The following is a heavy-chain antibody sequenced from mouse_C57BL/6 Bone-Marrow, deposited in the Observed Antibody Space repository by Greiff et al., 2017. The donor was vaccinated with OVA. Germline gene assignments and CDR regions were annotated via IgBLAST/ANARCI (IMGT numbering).Heavy chain of an antibody. CDR2: IYPSDSET. D-gene: IGHD2-3*01. CDR3: ARGRDDGYYVYWYFDV. V-gene: IGHV1-61*01. J-gene: IGHJ1*03. Sequence: VQLQQPGAELVRPGSSVKLSCKASGYTFTSYWMDWVKQRPGQGLEWIGNIYPSDSETHYNQKFKDKATLTVDKSSSTAYMQLSSLTSEDSAVYYCARGRDDGYYVYWYFDVWGTGTTVTVSS. CDR1: GYTFTSYW.